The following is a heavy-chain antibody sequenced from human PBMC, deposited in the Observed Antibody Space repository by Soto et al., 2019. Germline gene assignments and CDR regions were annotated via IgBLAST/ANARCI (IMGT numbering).Heavy chain of an antibody. D-gene: IGHD6-6*01. Sequence: QVQLVQSGAEVKKPGSSVKVSCKASGGTFSSYTISWVRQAPGQGLEWMGRIIPILGIANYVQKFQGRVTITAEKATSTAYMELSSLRSEDTAVYYCAREVDPYYSSSSMFDYWGQGTLVTVSS. CDR1: GGTFSSYT. CDR3: AREVDPYYSSSSMFDY. V-gene: IGHV1-69*08. CDR2: IIPILGIA. J-gene: IGHJ4*02.